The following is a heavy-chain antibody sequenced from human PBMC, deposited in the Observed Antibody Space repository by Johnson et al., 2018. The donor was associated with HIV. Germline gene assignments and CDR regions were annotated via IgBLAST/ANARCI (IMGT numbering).Heavy chain of an antibody. CDR3: ARLRGAFDI. Sequence: QVHLVESGGGVVQPGRSLRLSCAASGFTFSSYAMHWVRQAPGKGLEWVAVISYDGSNKYYADSVKGRFTIYRDNSKNTLYLQMHSLRAEDTAVYYCARLRGAFDIWGQGTMVTVSS. V-gene: IGHV3-30*04. J-gene: IGHJ3*02. CDR1: GFTFSSYA. CDR2: ISYDGSNK.